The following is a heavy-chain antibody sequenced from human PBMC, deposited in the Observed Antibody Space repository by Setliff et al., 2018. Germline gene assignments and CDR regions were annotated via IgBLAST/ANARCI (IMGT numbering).Heavy chain of an antibody. D-gene: IGHD2-15*01. J-gene: IGHJ5*02. CDR2: ISTNNGNP. V-gene: IGHV7-4-1*02. CDR3: VRGGSGAFDP. CDR1: GYTFTSSA. Sequence: GASVKVSCKASGYTFTSSAINWVRQAPGQGLEWMGWISTNNGNPTYAQGFTGRFVFSLDTSLNTAYLQISSLEAEGTALYYCVRGGSGAFDPWGQGTLVTVSS.